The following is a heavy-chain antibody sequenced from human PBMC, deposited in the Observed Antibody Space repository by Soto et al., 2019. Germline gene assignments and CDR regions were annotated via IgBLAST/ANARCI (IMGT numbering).Heavy chain of an antibody. Sequence: QVQLQQWGAGLLKPSETLSLTCAVYGGSFSGNYWNWIRQPPGKGLEWIGEINHSGSTNYNPSLKIRVTMILETSKNQFSLKLSSVTAADTAVYYCARRVTTRYAYFGMDVWGQGTTVTVSS. D-gene: IGHD4-4*01. J-gene: IGHJ6*02. CDR2: INHSGST. CDR3: ARRVTTRYAYFGMDV. V-gene: IGHV4-34*01. CDR1: GGSFSGNY.